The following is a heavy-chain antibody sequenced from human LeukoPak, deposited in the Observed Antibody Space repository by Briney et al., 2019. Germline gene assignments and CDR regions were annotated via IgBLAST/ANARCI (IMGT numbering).Heavy chain of an antibody. CDR3: ANIMVRGAAIDY. D-gene: IGHD3-10*01. CDR1: GFTFSSYG. CDR2: IRYDGGNK. V-gene: IGHV3-30*02. Sequence: GGSLRLSCAASGFTFSSYGMHWVRQAPGKGLEWVAFIRYDGGNKYYADSVKGRFTISRDNSKNTLYLQMNSLRAEDTAVYYCANIMVRGAAIDYWGQGTLVTVSS. J-gene: IGHJ4*02.